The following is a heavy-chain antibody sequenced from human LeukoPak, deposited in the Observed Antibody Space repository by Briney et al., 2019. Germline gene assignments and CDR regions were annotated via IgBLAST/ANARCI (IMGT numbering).Heavy chain of an antibody. Sequence: GESLKISCKGSGYSFISYWIGWVRQMPGKGLEWMGIIYPGDSDTRYSPSFQGQVTISADKSISTAYLQWSSLKTSDTAMYNCARHRKVDCRSTICYYMDVWGKGTTVTVSS. CDR3: ARHRKVDCRSTICYYMDV. CDR1: GYSFISYW. J-gene: IGHJ6*03. D-gene: IGHD2-2*01. V-gene: IGHV5-51*01. CDR2: IYPGDSDT.